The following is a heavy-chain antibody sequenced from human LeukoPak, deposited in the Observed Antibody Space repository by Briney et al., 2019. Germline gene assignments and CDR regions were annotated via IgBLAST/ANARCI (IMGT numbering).Heavy chain of an antibody. CDR1: VFTFSSYG. CDR3: AKVAQPYYYYYGMDV. J-gene: IGHJ6*02. V-gene: IGHV3-30*02. Sequence: GGSLRLSCASSVFTFSSYGMHCVRQAPGKGLEWGSFILYEGSNKYYADSVKGRFTISRDNSKNTLYLQMNSLRAEDTAVYYCAKVAQPYYYYYGMDVWGQATTVTVSS. CDR2: ILYEGSNK.